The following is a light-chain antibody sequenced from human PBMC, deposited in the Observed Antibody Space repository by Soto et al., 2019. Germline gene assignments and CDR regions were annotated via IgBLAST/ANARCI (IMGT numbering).Light chain of an antibody. Sequence: ELVVTQSPGILSVSPGDRAPLSCRASQSVSTTLAWFQKKPGQAHTPLIYAASTMATGITARFTGSGSGTDFTLTIISLQSEDFAVYYCQEYSKWPLFTFGPGTRGDIK. J-gene: IGKJ3*01. CDR3: QEYSKWPLFT. CDR2: AAS. CDR1: QSVSTT. V-gene: IGKV3-15*01.